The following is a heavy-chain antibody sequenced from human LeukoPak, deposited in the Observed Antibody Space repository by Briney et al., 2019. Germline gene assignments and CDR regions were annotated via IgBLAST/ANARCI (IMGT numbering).Heavy chain of an antibody. D-gene: IGHD3-3*01. V-gene: IGHV4-59*01. CDR2: IYYSGST. Sequence: SETLSLTCTVSGGSISSYYWSWIRQPPGKGLEWIGYIYYSGSTNYNPSLKSRVTISVDTSKNQFSLKLSSVTAADTAVYYCAKSIFGSFDYWGQGTLVTVSS. CDR1: GGSISSYY. J-gene: IGHJ4*02. CDR3: AKSIFGSFDY.